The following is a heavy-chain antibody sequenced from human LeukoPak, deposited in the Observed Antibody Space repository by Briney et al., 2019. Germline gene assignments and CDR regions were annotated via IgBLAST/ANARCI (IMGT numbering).Heavy chain of an antibody. Sequence: GGSLRLSCAASGFTVSSNYMSWVRQAPGKGLEWVSVIYSGGSTYYADSVKGRFTISRDNSKNTLYLQMNSLRAEDTAVYYCAKSGLLWFGEPILRPYYFDYWGQGTLVTVSS. CDR1: GFTVSSNY. CDR2: IYSGGST. J-gene: IGHJ4*02. V-gene: IGHV3-53*05. CDR3: AKSGLLWFGEPILRPYYFDY. D-gene: IGHD3-10*01.